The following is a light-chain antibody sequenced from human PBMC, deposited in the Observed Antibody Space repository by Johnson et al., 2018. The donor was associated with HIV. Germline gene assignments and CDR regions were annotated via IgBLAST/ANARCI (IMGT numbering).Light chain of an antibody. CDR1: SSNIGNNY. V-gene: IGLV1-51*01. CDR3: GTWDSSLSAYYV. Sequence: QLVLTQPPSVSAAPGQKVTISCSGSSSNIGNNYVSWYQQLPGTAPKLVIYDNNKRPSGIHDQFSGSKSGTSATLGITGLQTGYEADYYCGTWDSSLSAYYVCATGTKFTVL. CDR2: DNN. J-gene: IGLJ1*01.